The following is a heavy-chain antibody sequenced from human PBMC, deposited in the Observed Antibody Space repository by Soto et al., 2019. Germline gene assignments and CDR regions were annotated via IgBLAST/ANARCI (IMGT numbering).Heavy chain of an antibody. CDR2: VKEDGSVR. CDR1: GFTFSRYW. CDR3: ARDPSSWALDY. J-gene: IGHJ4*02. D-gene: IGHD6-6*01. V-gene: IGHV3-7*01. Sequence: DVQLVESGGGLVQPGGSLRLTCAASGFTFSRYWMGWVRQAPEKGLEWVAIVKEDGSVRLYMDSVEGRFTISRDNAKNSLYLQMNILRVEDTAVYYCARDPSSWALDYWGQGTLVTVSS.